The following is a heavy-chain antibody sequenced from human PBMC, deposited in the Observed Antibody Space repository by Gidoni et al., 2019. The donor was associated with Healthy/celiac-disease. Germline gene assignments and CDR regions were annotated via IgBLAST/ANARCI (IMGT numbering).Heavy chain of an antibody. V-gene: IGHV4-4*02. J-gene: IGHJ4*02. CDR1: GGSISSSNW. CDR3: ARGPPVRYGDYPYYFDY. Sequence: QVQLQESGPGLVKPSGTLSLTCSVSGGSISSSNWWSWVRQPPGKGLDWMGESYHSGSTNYNPTLKSRVTISVDKSKNQFSLKLSSVTAADTAVYYCARGPPVRYGDYPYYFDYWGQGTLVTVSS. CDR2: SYHSGST. D-gene: IGHD4-17*01.